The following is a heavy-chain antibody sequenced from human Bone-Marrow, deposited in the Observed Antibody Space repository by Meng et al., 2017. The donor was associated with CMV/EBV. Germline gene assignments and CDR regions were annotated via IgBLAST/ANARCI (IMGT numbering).Heavy chain of an antibody. V-gene: IGHV1-2*02. CDR3: ARISGSYADAFDI. CDR2: INPNSGGT. CDR1: GYTFTGYY. D-gene: IGHD1-26*01. J-gene: IGHJ3*02. Sequence: VSVKVSCKASGYTFTGYYMHWVRQAPGQGLEWMGWINPNSGGTNYAQKFQGRVTMTRDTSISTAYMELSRLRSDDTAVYYCARISGSYADAFDIWGQGTMVTVSS.